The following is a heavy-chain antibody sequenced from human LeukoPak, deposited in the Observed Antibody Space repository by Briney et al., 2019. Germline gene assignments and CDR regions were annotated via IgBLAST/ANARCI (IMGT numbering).Heavy chain of an antibody. CDR2: INHSGST. Sequence: PSETLSLTCAVYGGSFSGYYWSWIRQPPGKGLEWIGEINHSGSTNYNPSLKSRVTISVDTSKNQFSLKLSSVTAADTAVYYCARLRPERYCGSTSCYFDYWGQGTLVTVSS. CDR1: GGSFSGYY. V-gene: IGHV4-34*01. CDR3: ARLRPERYCGSTSCYFDY. D-gene: IGHD2-2*01. J-gene: IGHJ4*02.